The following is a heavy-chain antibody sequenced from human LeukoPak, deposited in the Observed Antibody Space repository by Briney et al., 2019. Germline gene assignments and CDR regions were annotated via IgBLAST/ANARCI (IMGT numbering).Heavy chain of an antibody. Sequence: GXXXRLSCAASGFTVSTSYMSWVRLAPGKGLEWVSVIYTGGSTYYADSVKGRFTISRDNSKNTLYLQMNSLRAEDTAVYYCARGYCSGGSCYPVWLDPWGQGTLVTVSS. J-gene: IGHJ5*02. V-gene: IGHV3-53*01. CDR2: IYTGGST. CDR1: GFTVSTSY. CDR3: ARGYCSGGSCYPVWLDP. D-gene: IGHD2-15*01.